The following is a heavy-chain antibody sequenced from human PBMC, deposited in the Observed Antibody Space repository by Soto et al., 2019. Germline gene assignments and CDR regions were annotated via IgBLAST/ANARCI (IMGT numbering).Heavy chain of an antibody. D-gene: IGHD6-13*01. Sequence: SETLSLTCTVSGGSISSYYWSWIRQPPGKGLEWIGYIYSTGSTNYNPALKSRVTMSVDTSRNQFSLNLNSVTAADTAVYYCASARSSSPTGPFDYWGHGTLVTVSS. CDR3: ASARSSSPTGPFDY. V-gene: IGHV4-59*01. J-gene: IGHJ4*01. CDR1: GGSISSYY. CDR2: IYSTGST.